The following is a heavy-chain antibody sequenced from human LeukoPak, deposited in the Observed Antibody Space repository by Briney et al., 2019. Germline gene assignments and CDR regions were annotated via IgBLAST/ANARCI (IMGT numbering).Heavy chain of an antibody. Sequence: PSETLSLTCTVSGGSISSGGYYWSWIRQPPGKGLEWIGYIYHSGSTNYNPSLKSRVTISVDTSKNHFSLKLTSVTAADTAVYYCARPHSTFFDQDAAYYFDYWGQGTLVTVSS. CDR2: IYHSGST. V-gene: IGHV4-30-2*01. J-gene: IGHJ4*02. D-gene: IGHD3-9*01. CDR1: GGSISSGGYY. CDR3: ARPHSTFFDQDAAYYFDY.